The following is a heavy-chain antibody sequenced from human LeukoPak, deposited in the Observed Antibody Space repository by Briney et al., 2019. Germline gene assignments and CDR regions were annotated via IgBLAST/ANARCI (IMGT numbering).Heavy chain of an antibody. V-gene: IGHV4-59*12. Sequence: PSETLTLTCTVSGGSISSYYWSWTRQPPGKGLEWIGYIYHSGSTYYNPSLKSRVTISVDRSKNQFSLKLSSVTAADTAVYYCAGGPIAAVDYWGQGTLVTVFS. D-gene: IGHD6-13*01. CDR1: GGSISSYY. J-gene: IGHJ4*02. CDR2: IYHSGST. CDR3: AGGPIAAVDY.